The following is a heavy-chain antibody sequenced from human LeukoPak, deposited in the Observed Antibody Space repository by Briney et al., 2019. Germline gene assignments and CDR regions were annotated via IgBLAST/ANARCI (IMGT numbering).Heavy chain of an antibody. V-gene: IGHV3-11*04. CDR1: GFTFSDYY. CDR2: ISSSGSTI. J-gene: IGHJ4*02. Sequence: PGGSLRLSCAASGFTFSDYYMSWIRQAPGKGLEWVSYISSSGSTIYYADSVKGRFTISRDNAKNSLYLQMNNLRVEDTAVYYCARERVTTTSFDYWGQGTLVTVSS. CDR3: ARERVTTTSFDY. D-gene: IGHD2/OR15-2a*01.